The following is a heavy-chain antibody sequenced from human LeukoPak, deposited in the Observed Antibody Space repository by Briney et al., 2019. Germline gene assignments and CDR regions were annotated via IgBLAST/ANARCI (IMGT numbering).Heavy chain of an antibody. CDR2: IHSSGST. Sequence: PSETLSLTCAVSGGSISSNYWNWIRQAAGKGLEWIGRIHSSGSTNYNPSLKSRVTMSVDTSKNQFSLTLSSVTAADTAVYYCARANAFDLWGQGTMVTVSS. V-gene: IGHV4-4*07. CDR3: ARANAFDL. CDR1: GGSISSNY. J-gene: IGHJ3*01.